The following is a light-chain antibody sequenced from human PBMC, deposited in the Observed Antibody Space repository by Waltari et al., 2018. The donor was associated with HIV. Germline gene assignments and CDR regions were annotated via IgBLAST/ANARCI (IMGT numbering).Light chain of an antibody. CDR2: QDK. CDR1: SLGLKY. CDR3: HAWDTNDYVV. Sequence: SYELTQPPSVSVSPRQTATITYSGDSLGLKYVSWYQLKPGQSPVLVIYQDKNRPSGIAGRFSGSNSGNTATLTISGTQQTDEADYFCHAWDTNDYVVFGGGTKLTVL. V-gene: IGLV3-1*01. J-gene: IGLJ2*01.